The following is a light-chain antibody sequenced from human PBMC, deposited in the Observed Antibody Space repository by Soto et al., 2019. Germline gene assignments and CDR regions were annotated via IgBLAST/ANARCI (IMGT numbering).Light chain of an antibody. CDR1: QKINSY. V-gene: IGKV3-11*01. CDR2: AAS. J-gene: IGKJ5*01. Sequence: IVLTQSPATLSLSPGQRATLSCRASQKINSYLAWYQQKPGQAPRLLIYAASTRATGIPPKFSGSGSGTDFTLTISRLESEDFAAYYCQQYNNWPRITFGQGTRLEIK. CDR3: QQYNNWPRIT.